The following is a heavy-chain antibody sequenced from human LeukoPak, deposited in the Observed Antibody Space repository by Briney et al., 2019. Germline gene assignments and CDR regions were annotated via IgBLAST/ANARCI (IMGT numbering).Heavy chain of an antibody. J-gene: IGHJ1*01. CDR3: ARAHPPTGYCSSVACYRGSEYFQH. D-gene: IGHD2-2*02. Sequence: ASVKVSCKASGYTFTSYNIYWVRQAPGQGLEWMGMINPSGGGTRYPQKFQGRVTMTRDTSTSTVYMELSSLRSEDTAVYYCARAHPPTGYCSSVACYRGSEYFQHWGQGTLVTVSS. V-gene: IGHV1-46*01. CDR2: INPSGGGT. CDR1: GYTFTSYN.